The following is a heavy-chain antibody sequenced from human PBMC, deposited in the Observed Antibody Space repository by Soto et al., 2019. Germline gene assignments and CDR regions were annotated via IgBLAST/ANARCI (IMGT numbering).Heavy chain of an antibody. Sequence: QVQLVESGGGLVKPGGSLRLSCAASGFTFSDSFMSWSRHTPGKGLEWLSYISGRDGNIYYADSVRGRFTISRDNAKNAVDLQMNSLRDEDTAVYYCAGDQGPNYMAVCGKGTTVTVS. CDR3: AGDQGPNYMAV. V-gene: IGHV3-11*01. CDR1: GFTFSDSF. CDR2: ISGRDGNI. J-gene: IGHJ6*03.